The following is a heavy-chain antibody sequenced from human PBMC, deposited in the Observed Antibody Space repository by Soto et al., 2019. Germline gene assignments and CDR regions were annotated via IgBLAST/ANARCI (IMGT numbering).Heavy chain of an antibody. V-gene: IGHV3-53*02. CDR2: IYSGGST. J-gene: IGHJ4*02. Sequence: VQLVETGGGLIQPGGSLRLSCAASGFTVSSNYMSWVRQAPGKGLEWVSVIYSGGSTYYADSVKGRFTISRDNSKKTLYLQMNSLRAEDTAVYYCARDRRGVGAYYFDYWGQGTLVTVSS. CDR3: ARDRRGVGAYYFDY. D-gene: IGHD1-26*01. CDR1: GFTVSSNY.